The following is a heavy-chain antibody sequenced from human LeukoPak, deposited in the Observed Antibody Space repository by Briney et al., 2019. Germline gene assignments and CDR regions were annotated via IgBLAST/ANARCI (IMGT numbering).Heavy chain of an antibody. Sequence: GGSLRLSCAASGFTFSSYGMHWVRQTPGKGLEWVAVIWYDGSNKYYADSVKGRFTIYRDNSKNTLYLQMNSLRAEDTAVYYCARDYSSLFDYWGQGTLVTVSS. CDR1: GFTFSSYG. CDR3: ARDYSSLFDY. D-gene: IGHD2-21*01. V-gene: IGHV3-33*01. CDR2: IWYDGSNK. J-gene: IGHJ4*02.